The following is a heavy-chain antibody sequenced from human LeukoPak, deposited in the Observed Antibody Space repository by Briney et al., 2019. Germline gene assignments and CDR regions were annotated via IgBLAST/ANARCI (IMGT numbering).Heavy chain of an antibody. J-gene: IGHJ6*04. CDR2: IIPIFGTA. D-gene: IGHD2-2*01. CDR3: ARGRRYCSSTSCYPGYYGMDV. V-gene: IGHV1-69*13. CDR1: GGTFCSYA. Sequence: GASVKVSCKASGGTFCSYAISWVRQAPGQGREWMGGIIPIFGTANYAQKFQGRVTITADESTSTAYMELSSLRSEDTAVYYCARGRRYCSSTSCYPGYYGMDVWGKGTTVTVSS.